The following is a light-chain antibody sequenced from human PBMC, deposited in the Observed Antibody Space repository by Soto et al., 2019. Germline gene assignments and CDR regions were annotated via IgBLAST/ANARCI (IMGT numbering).Light chain of an antibody. J-gene: IGLJ2*01. Sequence: QSVLTQPASVSGSPGQSITISCTGTSSDVGAYNYVSWYQQHPGKAPKLLIYGVSNRPSGVSNHFSASKSGKTAFLTISGLQAEDEADYYCSSYTSSSTVVFGGGTKLTVL. V-gene: IGLV2-14*01. CDR3: SSYTSSSTVV. CDR2: GVS. CDR1: SSDVGAYNY.